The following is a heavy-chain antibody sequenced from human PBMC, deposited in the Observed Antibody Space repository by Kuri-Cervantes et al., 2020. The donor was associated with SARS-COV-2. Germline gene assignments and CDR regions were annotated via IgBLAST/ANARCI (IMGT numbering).Heavy chain of an antibody. Sequence: SETLSLTCTVSGGSISSYYWSWIRQPPGKGLEWIGYIYYSGSTNYNPSLKSRVTISVDTSKNQFSLKLSSVTAADTAVYYCARALGRSSSGPRYGAFDIWGQETMVTVSS. CDR1: GGSISSYY. D-gene: IGHD6-6*01. CDR2: IYYSGST. J-gene: IGHJ3*02. CDR3: ARALGRSSSGPRYGAFDI. V-gene: IGHV4-59*12.